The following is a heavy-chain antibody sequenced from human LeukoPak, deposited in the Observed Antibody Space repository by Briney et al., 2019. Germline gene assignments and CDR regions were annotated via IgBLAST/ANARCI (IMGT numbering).Heavy chain of an antibody. CDR1: GGSFSGYY. V-gene: IGHV4-34*01. CDR3: ARANYDILTGYYP. Sequence: PSETLSLTCAVYGGSFSGYYWSWIRQPPGKGLEWIGEINHSGSTNYNPSLKSRVTISVDTSKNQFSLKLSSVTAADTAVYYCARANYDILTGYYPWGQGTLVTVSS. CDR2: INHSGST. D-gene: IGHD3-9*01. J-gene: IGHJ5*02.